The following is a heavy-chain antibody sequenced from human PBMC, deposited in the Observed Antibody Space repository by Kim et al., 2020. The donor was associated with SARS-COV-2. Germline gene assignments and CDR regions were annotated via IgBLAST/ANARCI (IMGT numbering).Heavy chain of an antibody. CDR2: SYFSEGS. CDR3: SRSSLHFGGVGSRRWYYY. J-gene: IGHJ6*01. V-gene: IGHV4-59*08. D-gene: IGHD3-3*01. CDR1: GGSISGYY. Sequence: SETLSLTCTVSGGSISGYYWSWIRQRPGQGLEWDGFSYFSEGSVYNYSLTSQITISVDTDKNQYSLTLSLVTAAAAAVYFCSRSSLHFGGVGSRRWYYY.